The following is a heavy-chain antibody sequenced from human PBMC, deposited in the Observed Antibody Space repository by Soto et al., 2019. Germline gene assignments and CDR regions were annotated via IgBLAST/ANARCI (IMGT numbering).Heavy chain of an antibody. Sequence: GGSLRLSCAASGFTFKSFAMTWVRQAPGKGLEWFSYLSGSGSVTYSADSVRGRFTVSRDNSKNTLYLHMNSLGAEDTAIYYCAKHRYHSTPLYDSLEYWGQGTLVTAPQ. J-gene: IGHJ4*02. CDR3: AKHRYHSTPLYDSLEY. V-gene: IGHV3-23*01. CDR1: GFTFKSFA. CDR2: LSGSGSVT. D-gene: IGHD3-22*01.